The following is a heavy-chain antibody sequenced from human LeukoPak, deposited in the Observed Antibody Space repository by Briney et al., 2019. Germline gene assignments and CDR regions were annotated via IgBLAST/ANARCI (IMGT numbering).Heavy chain of an antibody. D-gene: IGHD4-23*01. Sequence: SVKVSCKASGGTFSSYAISWVRQAPGQGLEWMGRIIPILGIANYAQKFQGRVTITADKSTSTAYMELSSLRSEDTAVYYCARGHYGGNSGWFDPWGQGTLVTVSS. J-gene: IGHJ5*02. CDR2: IIPILGIA. CDR3: ARGHYGGNSGWFDP. V-gene: IGHV1-69*04. CDR1: GGTFSSYA.